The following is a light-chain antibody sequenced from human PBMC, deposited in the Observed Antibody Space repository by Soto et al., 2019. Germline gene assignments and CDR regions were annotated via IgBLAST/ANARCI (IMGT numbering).Light chain of an antibody. CDR3: QHRFSAART. V-gene: IGKV1-39*01. Sequence: DLQMSQSPSSLSASVGDSVTITCRASETIIDYLNWYQQQPGAAPKLLIFSASGFHSVVPSRFRGSGSGTHFTLTISSLQPEDFATYFCQHRFSAARTFGQGTKL. J-gene: IGKJ2*01. CDR1: ETIIDY. CDR2: SAS.